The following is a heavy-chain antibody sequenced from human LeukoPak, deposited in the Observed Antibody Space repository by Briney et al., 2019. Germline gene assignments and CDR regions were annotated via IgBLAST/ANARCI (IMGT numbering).Heavy chain of an antibody. V-gene: IGHV4-4*07. J-gene: IGHJ4*02. D-gene: IGHD3-16*01. Sequence: PSETLSLTCTVSGGSISSYYWSWIRQPAGKGLEWIGRIHTSGSTNYNPSLKTRVTMSVDTSKSQFSLKVSSVTAADTAVYYCARDSGGVTYFSDYWGQGTLVTVSS. CDR1: GGSISSYY. CDR3: ARDSGGVTYFSDY. CDR2: IHTSGST.